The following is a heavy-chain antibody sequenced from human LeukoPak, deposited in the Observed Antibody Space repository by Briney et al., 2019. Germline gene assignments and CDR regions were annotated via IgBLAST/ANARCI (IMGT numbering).Heavy chain of an antibody. CDR1: GFTVRSND. CDR3: AGGATVVTLNY. D-gene: IGHD4-23*01. Sequence: PGESLRLSCAASGFTVRSNDMSWVRQAPGKGLEWVSVVYTSGSVSYADSVKGRFTISRDNSKNTLNLQMNSLRTEDTAVYYCAGGATVVTLNYWGQGTLVTVSS. J-gene: IGHJ4*02. CDR2: VYTSGSV. V-gene: IGHV3-66*02.